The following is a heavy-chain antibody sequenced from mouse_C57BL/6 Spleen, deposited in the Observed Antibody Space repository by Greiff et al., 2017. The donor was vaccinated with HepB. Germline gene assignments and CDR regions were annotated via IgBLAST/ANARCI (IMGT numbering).Heavy chain of an antibody. D-gene: IGHD5-5*01. Sequence: EVMLVESGGGLVKPGGSLKLSCAASGFTFSDYGMHWVRQAPEKGLEWVAYISSGSSTIYYADTVKGRFTISRDNAKNTLFLQMTSLRSEDTAMYYCARPPYLYYAMDYWGQGTSVTVSS. J-gene: IGHJ4*01. V-gene: IGHV5-17*01. CDR3: ARPPYLYYAMDY. CDR2: ISSGSSTI. CDR1: GFTFSDYG.